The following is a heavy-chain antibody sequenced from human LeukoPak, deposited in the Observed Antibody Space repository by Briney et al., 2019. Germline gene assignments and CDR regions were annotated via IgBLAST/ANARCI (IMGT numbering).Heavy chain of an antibody. Sequence: GGSLRLSCAASGFTFSSYGMHWVRQAPGKGLEWVAVISYDGSNKYYADSVKGRFTISRDNSKNTLYLQMNSLRAEDTAVYYCAKDLPGYSYGYSDYWGQGTLVTVSS. J-gene: IGHJ4*02. V-gene: IGHV3-30*18. D-gene: IGHD5-18*01. CDR2: ISYDGSNK. CDR3: AKDLPGYSYGYSDY. CDR1: GFTFSSYG.